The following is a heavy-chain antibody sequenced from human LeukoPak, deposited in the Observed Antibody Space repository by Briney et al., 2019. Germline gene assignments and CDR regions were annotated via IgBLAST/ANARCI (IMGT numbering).Heavy chain of an antibody. CDR3: ARDLNGYLARNDAFDI. CDR2: IWYDGSNK. D-gene: IGHD3-22*01. V-gene: IGHV3-33*01. J-gene: IGHJ3*02. Sequence: PGGSLRLSCAASGFTFSSYGMHWVRQAPGKGLEWVAVIWYDGSNKYYADSVKGRFTISRDNSKNTLYLQMNSLRAEDTAVYYCARDLNGYLARNDAFDIWGQGTMVTVSS. CDR1: GFTFSSYG.